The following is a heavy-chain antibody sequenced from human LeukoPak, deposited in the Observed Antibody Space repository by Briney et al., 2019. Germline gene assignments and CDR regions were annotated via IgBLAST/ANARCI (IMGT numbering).Heavy chain of an antibody. CDR1: GFTFANAW. CDR2: ITAGGGTT. D-gene: IGHD2-15*01. CDR3: AKNNGGSGYSAADY. V-gene: IGHV3-23*01. J-gene: IGHJ4*02. Sequence: PGGSLRVSCRASGFTFANAWMTWVRQAPGKGPEWVSSITAGGGTTYYAESVKGRFTISRDNSKTTLYVQMNSLRAEDTAIYYCAKNNGGSGYSAADYWGQGTLVIVSS.